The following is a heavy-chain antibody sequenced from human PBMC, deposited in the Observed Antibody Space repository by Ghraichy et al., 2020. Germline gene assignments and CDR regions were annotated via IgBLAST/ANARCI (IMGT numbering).Heavy chain of an antibody. CDR3: TTDLAEGSSWYETKYYYYGMDV. D-gene: IGHD6-13*01. J-gene: IGHJ6*02. Sequence: GGSLRLSCAASGFTFSNAWMSWVRQAPGKGLEWVGRIKSKTDGGTTDYAAPVKGRFTISRDDSKNTLYLQMNSLKTEDTAVYYCTTDLAEGSSWYETKYYYYGMDVWGQGTTVTVSS. CDR1: GFTFSNAW. CDR2: IKSKTDGGTT. V-gene: IGHV3-15*01.